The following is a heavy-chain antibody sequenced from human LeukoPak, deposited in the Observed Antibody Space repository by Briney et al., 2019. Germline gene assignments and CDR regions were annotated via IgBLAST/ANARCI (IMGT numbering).Heavy chain of an antibody. Sequence: PSETLSLTCTVSGGSISSSSYYWGWIRQPPGKGLEWIGSIYYSGSTYYNPSLKSRVTISVDTSKNQFSLKLSSVTAADTAVYYCARAVAVPRAYYFDYWGQGTLVTVSS. J-gene: IGHJ4*02. CDR1: GGSISSSSYY. V-gene: IGHV4-39*07. D-gene: IGHD6-19*01. CDR2: IYYSGST. CDR3: ARAVAVPRAYYFDY.